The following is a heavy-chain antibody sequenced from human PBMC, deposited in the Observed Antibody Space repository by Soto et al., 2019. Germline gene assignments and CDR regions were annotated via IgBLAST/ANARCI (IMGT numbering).Heavy chain of an antibody. CDR1: GGSISSAPSY. D-gene: IGHD2-15*01. CDR3: AHAGDFDLLSFDR. J-gene: IGHJ4*02. V-gene: IGHV4-39*01. CDR2: IFYDGRT. Sequence: SETLSLTCTVSGGSISSAPSYWAWVRQPPGKGLEWIGHIFYDGRTTYSPSLRSRVSMSADTSRNQFSLNLSSMTAADAAVYFCAHAGDFDLLSFDRWGPGTLVTVSS.